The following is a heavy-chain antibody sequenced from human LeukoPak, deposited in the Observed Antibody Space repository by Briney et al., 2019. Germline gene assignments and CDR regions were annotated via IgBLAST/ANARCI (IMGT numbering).Heavy chain of an antibody. V-gene: IGHV1-2*02. CDR3: ARDMWQQFDWFDP. J-gene: IGHJ5*02. CDR1: GYTFTAYY. CDR2: INPNTGDT. Sequence: ASVKVSCKASGYTFTAYYMHWVRQAPGQGLEWMGWINPNTGDTNSAESFQGRVTTTRDSSISTVYLELTRLTSDDTAVYYCARDMWQQFDWFDPWGQGTLVTVSS. D-gene: IGHD6-13*01.